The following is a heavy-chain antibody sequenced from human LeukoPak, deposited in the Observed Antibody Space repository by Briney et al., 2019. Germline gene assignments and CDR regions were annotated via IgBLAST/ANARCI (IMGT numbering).Heavy chain of an antibody. V-gene: IGHV3-23*01. J-gene: IGHJ4*02. D-gene: IGHD3-9*01. Sequence: GASLRLSCAASGFTFSNYAMSWARQAPGKGLEWVSAITGSGGNTYYADSVKGRFTISRDNSKNTLYLQMNSLRDEDTAVYYCAKWGDFDVLTGHYVPDFWGQGTLVTVSS. CDR2: ITGSGGNT. CDR3: AKWGDFDVLTGHYVPDF. CDR1: GFTFSNYA.